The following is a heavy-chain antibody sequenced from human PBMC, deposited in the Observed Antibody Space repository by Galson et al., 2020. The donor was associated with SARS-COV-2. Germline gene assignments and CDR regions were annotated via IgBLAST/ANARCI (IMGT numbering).Heavy chain of an antibody. CDR2: VFPTGTT. CDR3: ARATGVVGVKYYFDY. V-gene: IGHV4-61*02. Sequence: SETLSLTCTVSGGSISSDDHYWSWIRQPAGKGLEWIGRVFPTGTTNYNPSLQSRVTISKDTSRNQFSLELSSVTAADAAVYYCARATGVVGVKYYFDYWGQGTLVSVSS. D-gene: IGHD1-26*01. CDR1: GGSISSDDHY. J-gene: IGHJ4*02.